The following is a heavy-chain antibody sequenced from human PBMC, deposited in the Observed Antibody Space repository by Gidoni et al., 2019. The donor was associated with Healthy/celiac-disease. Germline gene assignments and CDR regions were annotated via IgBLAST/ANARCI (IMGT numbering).Heavy chain of an antibody. Sequence: QVQLVQTGAEVKKPGASVKVSCKACGYPFTSQAIHWVRQAPGQRLEWLGWINAGNGNTKYSQKFHAGVTITRDSSASTAYMELSSLRSEDTAVYSCAIDLGHYDFWNGRYYYYGMDVWGQGTTVTVSS. D-gene: IGHD3-3*01. J-gene: IGHJ6*02. V-gene: IGHV1-3*01. CDR2: INAGNGNT. CDR1: GYPFTSQA. CDR3: AIDLGHYDFWNGRYYYYGMDV.